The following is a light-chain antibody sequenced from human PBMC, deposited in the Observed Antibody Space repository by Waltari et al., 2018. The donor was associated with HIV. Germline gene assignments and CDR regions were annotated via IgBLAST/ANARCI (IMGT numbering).Light chain of an antibody. V-gene: IGLV5-45*01. Sequence: QAVFPHPPSLSASLGASAILTCTFTSGVNLPSYRVYWQHPPPGSPPQYLLRYKSDSDKRRGSGVPSRFSGSKDASANAAILVISGLQPEDEADYYCMLWHSSSWVFGGGTKLTVL. CDR2: YKSDSDK. CDR1: SGVNLPSYR. J-gene: IGLJ3*02. CDR3: MLWHSSSWV.